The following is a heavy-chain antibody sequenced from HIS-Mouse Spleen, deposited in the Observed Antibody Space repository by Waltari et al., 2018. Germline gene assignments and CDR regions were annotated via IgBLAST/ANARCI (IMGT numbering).Heavy chain of an antibody. J-gene: IGHJ2*01. V-gene: IGHV4-39*07. D-gene: IGHD6-13*01. CDR1: GGSISSSSYY. Sequence: QLQLQESGPGLVKPSETLSLTCTVSGGSISSSSYYWGWIRQPPGQGLEWIGSHYYSGGTYYNPSLKGLVTISVDTSKNQFSLKLSSVTAADTAVYYCAREIPYSSSWYDWYFDLWGRGTLVTVSS. CDR2: HYYSGGT. CDR3: AREIPYSSSWYDWYFDL.